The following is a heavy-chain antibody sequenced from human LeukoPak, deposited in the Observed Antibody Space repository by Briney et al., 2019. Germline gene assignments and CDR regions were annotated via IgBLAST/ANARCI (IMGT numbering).Heavy chain of an antibody. CDR2: INHNGEMI. V-gene: IGHV3-48*02. Sequence: GGSLRLSCAASGFTFSNYVMSWVRQAPGKGLEWVSYINHNGEMIFYPDFVKGRFTISRDNAKNSLYLQMNSLRDEDTAVYYCARDNDWAFHYWGQGTLVAVSS. CDR3: ARDNDWAFHY. D-gene: IGHD3-9*01. J-gene: IGHJ4*02. CDR1: GFTFSNYV.